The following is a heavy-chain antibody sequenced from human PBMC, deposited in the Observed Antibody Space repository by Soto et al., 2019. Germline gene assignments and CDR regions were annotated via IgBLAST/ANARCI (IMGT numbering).Heavy chain of an antibody. CDR2: INHSGST. J-gene: IGHJ4*02. V-gene: IGHV4-34*01. D-gene: IGHD1-26*01. CDR3: ARGHQMGVGATRYSGRFVY. CDR1: GGSFSGYY. Sequence: QVQLQQWGAGLLKPSETLSLTCAVYGGSFSGYYWSWIRQPPGKGLEWIGEINHSGSTNYNPSLKSRVTISVDTSKHQFSLKLSSVTAADPAVYYCARGHQMGVGATRYSGRFVYWGQGTLVTVSS.